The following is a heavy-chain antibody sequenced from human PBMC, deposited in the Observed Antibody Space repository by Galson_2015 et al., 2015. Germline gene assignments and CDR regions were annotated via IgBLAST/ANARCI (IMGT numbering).Heavy chain of an antibody. J-gene: IGHJ4*02. CDR3: ARLGYDSSGYYPYYFDY. CDR1: GYSFTSYW. Sequence: QSGAEVKKPGESLKISCKGSGYSFTSYWIGWVRQMPGKGLEWMGIIYPGDSDTRYSPSFQGQVTISADKPISTAYLQWSSLKASDTAMYYCARLGYDSSGYYPYYFDYWGQGTLVTVSS. D-gene: IGHD3-22*01. V-gene: IGHV5-51*01. CDR2: IYPGDSDT.